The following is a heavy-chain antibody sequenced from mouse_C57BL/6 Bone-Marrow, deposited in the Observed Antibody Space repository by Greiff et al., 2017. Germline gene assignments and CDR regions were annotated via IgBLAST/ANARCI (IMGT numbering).Heavy chain of an antibody. Sequence: EVKLVESGGGLVKPGGSLTLSCAASGFSFSSYTLSWVRQTPEKRLEWVATISGGGGNTYYPESVKGRFTISRDNAKNTLYLQMSSLRSEDTAFYSCARQTLRTPCAYWGQGTLVTVSA. V-gene: IGHV5-9*01. CDR3: ARQTLRTPCAY. CDR2: ISGGGGNT. J-gene: IGHJ3*01. D-gene: IGHD3-2*02. CDR1: GFSFSSYT.